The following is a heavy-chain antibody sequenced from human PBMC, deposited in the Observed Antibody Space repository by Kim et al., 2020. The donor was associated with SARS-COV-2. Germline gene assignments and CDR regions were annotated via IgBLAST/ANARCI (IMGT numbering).Heavy chain of an antibody. Sequence: YSPSFQGQVTMSVDKSNSPAYLQWSSLKASDTAMYYCARRLALYYGDFAYWGQGTLVTVSS. V-gene: IGHV5-51*01. J-gene: IGHJ4*02. CDR3: ARRLALYYGDFAY. D-gene: IGHD4-17*01.